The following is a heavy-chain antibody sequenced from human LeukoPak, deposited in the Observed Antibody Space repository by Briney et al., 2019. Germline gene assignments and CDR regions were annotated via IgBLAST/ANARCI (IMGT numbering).Heavy chain of an antibody. J-gene: IGHJ5*02. D-gene: IGHD3-10*01. CDR3: ARGLLSGYYGSGSFDH. Sequence: GGSLRLSCAASGFTFSSYSMDWVRQAPGKGLGWVSYISSSSSTIYYADSVKGRFTISRDNAKNSLYLQMNSLRAEDTAVYYCARGLLSGYYGSGSFDHWGQGTLVTVSS. CDR2: ISSSSSTI. V-gene: IGHV3-48*04. CDR1: GFTFSSYS.